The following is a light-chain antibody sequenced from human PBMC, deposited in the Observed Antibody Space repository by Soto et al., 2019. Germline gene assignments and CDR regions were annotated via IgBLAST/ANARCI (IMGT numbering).Light chain of an antibody. Sequence: QSVLTQPPSVSGAPGQRVTISCTGNRSNIGTDYDVHWYRQLPGTAPKLLIYDSNNRPSGVPDRFSGSKSGTSASLAITGLQAEDEADYYCQSYDFSLSVGVFGGGTKLTVL. V-gene: IGLV1-40*01. J-gene: IGLJ3*02. CDR2: DSN. CDR3: QSYDFSLSVGV. CDR1: RSNIGTDYD.